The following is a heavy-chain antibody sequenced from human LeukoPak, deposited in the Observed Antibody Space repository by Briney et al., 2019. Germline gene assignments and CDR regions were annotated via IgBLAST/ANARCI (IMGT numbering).Heavy chain of an antibody. V-gene: IGHV3-53*01. J-gene: IGHJ4*02. CDR1: GFTVGSNY. CDR3: AKAHSSSWYEFDF. Sequence: GGSLRLSCAASGFTVGSNYMSWVRQAPGKGLEWVSVIYSGGSTSYADSVKGRFTISRDNSKNILYLQMNSLRAEDTAIYYCAKAHSSSWYEFDFWGQGTLVTVSS. CDR2: IYSGGST. D-gene: IGHD6-13*01.